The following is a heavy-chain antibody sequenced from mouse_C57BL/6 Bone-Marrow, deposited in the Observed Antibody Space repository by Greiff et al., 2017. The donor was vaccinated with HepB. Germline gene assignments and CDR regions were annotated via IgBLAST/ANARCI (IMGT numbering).Heavy chain of an antibody. Sequence: EVMLVESGGGLVQPGGSLSLSCAASGFTFTDYYMSWVRQPPGKALEWLGFIRNKANGYTTEYSASVKGRFTISRDNSQSILYLQMNALRAEDSATYYCARCGRYFDYWGQGTTLTVSS. CDR2: IRNKANGYTT. D-gene: IGHD1-1*02. J-gene: IGHJ2*01. CDR1: GFTFTDYY. CDR3: ARCGRYFDY. V-gene: IGHV7-3*01.